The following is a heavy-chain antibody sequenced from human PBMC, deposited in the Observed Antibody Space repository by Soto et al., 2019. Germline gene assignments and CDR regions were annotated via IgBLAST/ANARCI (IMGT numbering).Heavy chain of an antibody. CDR2: FNPNSGDT. V-gene: IGHV1-2*02. CDR3: AREASSVISLDY. J-gene: IGHJ4*02. Sequence: ASVKVSCKASGYIFTAYSMHWVRQAPGQGLEWVGWFNPNSGDTIYAQKFQGRVTLTRGTSISTAYMELYSLRSDDTAVYYCAREASSVISLDYWGQGTLVTVSS. D-gene: IGHD2-21*01. CDR1: GYIFTAYS.